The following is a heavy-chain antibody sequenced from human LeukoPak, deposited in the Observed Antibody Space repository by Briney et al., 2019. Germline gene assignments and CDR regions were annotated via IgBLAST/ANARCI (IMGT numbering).Heavy chain of an antibody. CDR3: ARHVLWFGELSYFDY. Sequence: SETLSLTCTVSGGSISSSSYYCGWIRQPPGKGLEWIGSIYYSGSTYYNPSLKSRVTISVDTSKNQFSLKLSSVTAADTAVYYCARHVLWFGELSYFDYWGQGTLVTVSS. J-gene: IGHJ4*02. D-gene: IGHD3-10*01. CDR2: IYYSGST. CDR1: GGSISSSSYY. V-gene: IGHV4-39*01.